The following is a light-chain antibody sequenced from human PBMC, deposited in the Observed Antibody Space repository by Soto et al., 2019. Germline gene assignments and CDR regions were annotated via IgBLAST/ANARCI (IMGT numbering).Light chain of an antibody. J-gene: IGKJ1*01. Sequence: EIVLTQSPCTLSFSPLERSTLSCRASQSVSTRSLAWYQQKPGQAPRLLISGASSRAADIPDRFSGSGSGTDFTLTINRLEPEDFAVYYCQQYDSSPRTFGQGTKVDIK. CDR2: GAS. CDR3: QQYDSSPRT. V-gene: IGKV3-20*01. CDR1: QSVSTRS.